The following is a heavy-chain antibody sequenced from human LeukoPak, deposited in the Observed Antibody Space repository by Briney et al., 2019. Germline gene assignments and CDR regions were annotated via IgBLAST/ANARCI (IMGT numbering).Heavy chain of an antibody. Sequence: ASVKVSCKASGYTFTSYGISWVRQAPGQGLEWMGWISAYNGNTNYAQKLQGRVTMTTDTSTSTAYMELRSPRSDDTAVYYCARSLPNYGDYAFDYWGQGTLVTVSS. CDR1: GYTFTSYG. CDR3: ARSLPNYGDYAFDY. V-gene: IGHV1-18*01. D-gene: IGHD4-17*01. J-gene: IGHJ4*02. CDR2: ISAYNGNT.